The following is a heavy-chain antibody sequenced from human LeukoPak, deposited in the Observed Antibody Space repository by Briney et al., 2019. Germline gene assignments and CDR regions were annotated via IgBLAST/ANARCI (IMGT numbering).Heavy chain of an antibody. CDR1: GFTFSSYA. Sequence: GGSLRLSCAAAGFTFSSYAMSWVRQAPGKGLEWVSAINGGGSSTFYADSVKGRFTISRDNSKNTLYLQMDSLRVEDTAIYYCAKDRGYVNWFDPWGQGTLVTASS. CDR3: AKDRGYVNWFDP. V-gene: IGHV3-23*01. CDR2: INGGGSST. J-gene: IGHJ5*02. D-gene: IGHD5-12*01.